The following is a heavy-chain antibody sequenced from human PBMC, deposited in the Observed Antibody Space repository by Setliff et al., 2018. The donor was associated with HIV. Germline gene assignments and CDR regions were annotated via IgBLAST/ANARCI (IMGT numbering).Heavy chain of an antibody. CDR3: ARDYSPTFYYYDSSGTFDY. D-gene: IGHD3-22*01. CDR2: IIPILGIA. V-gene: IGHV1-69*10. J-gene: IGHJ4*02. Sequence: SVKVSCKAPGGTFSSYAISWVRQAPGQGLEWMGGIIPILGIANYAQKFQGRVTITADESTSTAYMELSSLRSEDTAVYYCARDYSPTFYYYDSSGTFDYWGQGTLVTVSS. CDR1: GGTFSSYA.